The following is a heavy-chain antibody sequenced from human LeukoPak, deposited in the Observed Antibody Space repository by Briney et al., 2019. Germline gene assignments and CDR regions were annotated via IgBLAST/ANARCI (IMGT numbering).Heavy chain of an antibody. V-gene: IGHV3-23*01. Sequence: GGSLTLSCAASVFTFSSYAMICVRQAPGKGLECVSSISCSEGITYYTDSVKGRFTISRENSKNTLYLQMNSLRADDTSVYYCARDPNYDFWSGYRYYYYYYGMAVSGQGTTVTVSS. CDR3: ARDPNYDFWSGYRYYYYYYGMAV. J-gene: IGHJ6*02. CDR2: ISCSEGIT. D-gene: IGHD3-3*01. CDR1: VFTFSSYA.